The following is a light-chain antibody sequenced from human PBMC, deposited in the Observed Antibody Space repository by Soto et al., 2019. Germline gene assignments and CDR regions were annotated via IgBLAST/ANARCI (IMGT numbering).Light chain of an antibody. CDR1: QSLTSTY. CDR3: QHYESSPPSYT. V-gene: IGKV3-20*01. Sequence: EIVLTQSPGTLSLSPGERATLSCRASQSLTSTYIAWYQQKPGQAPRLLIYDPSTRATGIPDRFSGSGSGTDFTLTISRLEPEDFAVYYCQHYESSPPSYTFGQGTKLEIK. J-gene: IGKJ2*01. CDR2: DPS.